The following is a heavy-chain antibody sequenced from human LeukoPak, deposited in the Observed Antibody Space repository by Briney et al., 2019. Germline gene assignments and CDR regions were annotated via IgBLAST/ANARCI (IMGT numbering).Heavy chain of an antibody. Sequence: PGGTLRLSCAASGFTFSSHGMNWVRQAPGKGLEWVSGISPNGVITYYTDSVKGRFTISRDNSKGTVYLHMNSLRPEDTAVYYCAKDDAWLQYGDWGQGTLVTVSS. V-gene: IGHV3-23*01. CDR3: AKDDAWLQYGD. CDR1: GFTFSSHG. D-gene: IGHD5-24*01. CDR2: ISPNGVIT. J-gene: IGHJ4*02.